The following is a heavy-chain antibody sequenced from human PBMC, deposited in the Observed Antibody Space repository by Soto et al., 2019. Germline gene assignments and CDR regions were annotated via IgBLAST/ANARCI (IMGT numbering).Heavy chain of an antibody. CDR3: TTDSYMTNIIVRFDY. D-gene: IGHD4-17*01. V-gene: IGHV3-9*01. J-gene: IGHJ4*01. Sequence: GGSLRLSCAASGFTFDDYAMHWVRQAPGKGLEWVSGISWNSGSIGYADSVKGRFTISRDNAKNSLYLQMNSLKTEDTAIYYCTTDSYMTNIIVRFDYWGHGTLVTVSS. CDR2: ISWNSGSI. CDR1: GFTFDDYA.